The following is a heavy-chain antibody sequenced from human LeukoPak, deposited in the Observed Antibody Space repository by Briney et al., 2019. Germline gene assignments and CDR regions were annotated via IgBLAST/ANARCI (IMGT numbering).Heavy chain of an antibody. J-gene: IGHJ6*04. CDR3: AGGSGSPTYYYYYGMDV. CDR2: INPIFGTA. D-gene: IGHD3-10*01. CDR1: GGTFSSYA. Sequence: SVKVSCKASGGTFSSYAISWVRQAPGQGLEWMGGINPIFGTANYAQKFQGRVTITGDKSTSTAYMELSSLRSEDTAVYYCAGGSGSPTYYYYYGMDVWGKGTTVTVSS. V-gene: IGHV1-69*06.